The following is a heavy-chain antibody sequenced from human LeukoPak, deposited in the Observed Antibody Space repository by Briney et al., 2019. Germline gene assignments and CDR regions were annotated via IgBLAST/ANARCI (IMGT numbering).Heavy chain of an antibody. Sequence: AGGSLRLSCAASGFTFSRNWMHWVRQAPGKGLVWVSRINSDGSSTNYADSVKGRFTISRDNAKNTLNLQMNSLRAEDTGLYYCARSGAPTPDYWGQGTLVIVSS. CDR1: GFTFSRNW. V-gene: IGHV3-74*01. CDR2: INSDGSST. J-gene: IGHJ4*02. D-gene: IGHD2-15*01. CDR3: ARSGAPTPDY.